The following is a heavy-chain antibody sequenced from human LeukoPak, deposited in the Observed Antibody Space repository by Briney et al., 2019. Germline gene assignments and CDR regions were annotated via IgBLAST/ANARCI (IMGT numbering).Heavy chain of an antibody. D-gene: IGHD3-10*01. J-gene: IGHJ4*02. Sequence: SETLSLTCSVSGYSISSGYYWGWIRQPPGKGLEWIGSIYHSGSTFHNPSLKSRVTISVDTSKNQCSLKLSSVTAADTAVYYCARLSGSGSYFSSVIYFDYWGQGTLVTVSS. CDR1: GYSISSGYY. V-gene: IGHV4-38-2*02. CDR2: IYHSGST. CDR3: ARLSGSGSYFSSVIYFDY.